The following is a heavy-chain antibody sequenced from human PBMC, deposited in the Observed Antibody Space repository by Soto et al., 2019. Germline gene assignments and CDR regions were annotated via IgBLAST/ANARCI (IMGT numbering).Heavy chain of an antibody. CDR2: IDIGGNT. CDR1: GFSVTNNY. Sequence: EVQVVESGGGLVQPGGSLRLSCAASGFSVTNNYMNWVRKAPGKGLEWVSIIDIGGNTYYADSVKDRFTISRDNSRNTLYLHMDSLRAEDTAVYYCARGRGSTGYLGREHSFDYWGQGTLVTVSP. CDR3: ARGRGSTGYLGREHSFDY. V-gene: IGHV3-66*01. J-gene: IGHJ4*02. D-gene: IGHD2-2*01.